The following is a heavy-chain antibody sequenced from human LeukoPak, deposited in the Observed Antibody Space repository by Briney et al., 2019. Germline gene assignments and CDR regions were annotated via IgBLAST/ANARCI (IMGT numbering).Heavy chain of an antibody. D-gene: IGHD1-26*01. J-gene: IGHJ4*02. Sequence: GGSLRLSCAASGFTFSDHFMDWVRQAPGKGLEWVGRIKNKANSYVTQYAASMEGRFTISRDDSKNSLYLQMSSLKTEDTAMYYCASIRGTLGYWGQGTLVTVSS. CDR2: IKNKANSYVT. CDR3: ASIRGTLGY. CDR1: GFTFSDHF. V-gene: IGHV3-72*01.